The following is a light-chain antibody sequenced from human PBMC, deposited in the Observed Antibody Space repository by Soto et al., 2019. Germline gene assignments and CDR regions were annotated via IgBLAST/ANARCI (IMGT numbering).Light chain of an antibody. CDR2: DVS. V-gene: IGLV2-14*03. Sequence: QSALTQPASMSGSPGQSITISCTGTSSDIGGYNYVSWYQQHPGKAPKLMMYDVSNWPSGVSNRFSGSKSGNTASLTISGLQSEDEADYYCSSYTSSSTVVFGGGTQLTVL. CDR1: SSDIGGYNY. CDR3: SSYTSSSTVV. J-gene: IGLJ2*01.